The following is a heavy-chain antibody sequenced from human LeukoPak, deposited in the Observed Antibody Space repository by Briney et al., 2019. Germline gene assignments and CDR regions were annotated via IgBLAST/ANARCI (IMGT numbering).Heavy chain of an antibody. J-gene: IGHJ4*02. D-gene: IGHD6-13*01. CDR3: ARGIYSRGYSSSWYKGPIDY. CDR2: INPSGGST. V-gene: IGHV1-46*01. Sequence: ASVKVSCKASGYTFTSYYMHWVRQAPGQGLEWMGIINPSGGSTSYAQKFQGRVTMTRDMSTSTVYIELSSLRSEDTAVYYCARGIYSRGYSSSWYKGPIDYWGQGTLVTVSS. CDR1: GYTFTSYY.